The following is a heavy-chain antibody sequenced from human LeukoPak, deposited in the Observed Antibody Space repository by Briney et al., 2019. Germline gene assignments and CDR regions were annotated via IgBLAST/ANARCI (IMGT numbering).Heavy chain of an antibody. CDR1: GGSISSYY. D-gene: IGHD3-10*01. Sequence: SETLSLTCTVSGGSISSYYWSWIRQPPGKGLEWIGYIYYSGSTNYNPSLKSRVTISVDTSKNQFSLKLSSVTAADTAVYYCARAPYYYGSGTPRFDYWGQGTLVTVSS. V-gene: IGHV4-59*01. J-gene: IGHJ4*02. CDR2: IYYSGST. CDR3: ARAPYYYGSGTPRFDY.